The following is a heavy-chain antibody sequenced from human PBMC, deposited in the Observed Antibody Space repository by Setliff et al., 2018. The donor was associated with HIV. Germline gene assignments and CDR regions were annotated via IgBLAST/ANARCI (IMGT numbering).Heavy chain of an antibody. V-gene: IGHV4-31*03. CDR1: GGSISSGGYF. CDR2: IYYSGNT. CDR3: ARESRVVEGSAYWYFDL. D-gene: IGHD2-15*01. Sequence: PSETLSLTCTVSGGSISSGGYFWSWIRQHPGKGLEWIGIIYYSGNTYYNPSLKSRVAMSVDTSKNQFSLKLNSATAADTAMYYCARESRVVEGSAYWYFDLWGRGTLVTVSS. J-gene: IGHJ2*01.